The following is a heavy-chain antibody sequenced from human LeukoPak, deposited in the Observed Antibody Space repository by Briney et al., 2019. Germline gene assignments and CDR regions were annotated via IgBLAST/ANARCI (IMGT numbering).Heavy chain of an antibody. CDR1: GFTFSSYA. D-gene: IGHD5-24*01. Sequence: EGSLRLSCAASGFTFSSYAMTWVRQAPGKGLEWVSAISGGGDSTHNADSVKGRFTISRDNSKNTLNLQMNSLRAEDTAVYYCAKSRDGYNILDYWGQGTLVTVSS. CDR2: ISGGGDST. J-gene: IGHJ4*02. CDR3: AKSRDGYNILDY. V-gene: IGHV3-23*01.